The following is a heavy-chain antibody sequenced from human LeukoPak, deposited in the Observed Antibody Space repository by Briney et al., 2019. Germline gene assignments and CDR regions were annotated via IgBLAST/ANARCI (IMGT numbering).Heavy chain of an antibody. Sequence: PSETLSPTCTVSNGSISSGGYYWSWIRQHPGKGLEWIGYIYYSGSTYYNPSLKSRFTISVDTSKNQFSLKLTSVTAADTAVYYCARVDDSGYGKFDPWGQGTLVTVSS. CDR2: IYYSGST. V-gene: IGHV4-31*03. CDR3: ARVDDSGYGKFDP. D-gene: IGHD5-12*01. J-gene: IGHJ5*02. CDR1: NGSISSGGYY.